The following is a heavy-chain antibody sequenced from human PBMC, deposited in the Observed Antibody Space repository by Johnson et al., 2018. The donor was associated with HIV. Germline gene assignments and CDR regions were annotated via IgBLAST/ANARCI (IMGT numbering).Heavy chain of an antibody. J-gene: IGHJ3*02. CDR1: GFAVSSNY. V-gene: IGHV3-30-3*01. CDR2: ISYDGSNK. D-gene: IGHD3-3*01. CDR3: ARARIGVRPAGVFDM. Sequence: QVQLVESGGGLVQSGGSLRLSCGVSGFAVSSNYMSWVRQAPGKGLEWVSVISYDGSNKYYADSMKGRFTISRDNSNNTLYLQMNSLRAEDAALYYCARARIGVRPAGVFDMWGQGTRVTVSS.